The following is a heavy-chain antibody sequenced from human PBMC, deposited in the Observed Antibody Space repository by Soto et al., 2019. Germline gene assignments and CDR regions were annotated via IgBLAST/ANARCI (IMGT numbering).Heavy chain of an antibody. CDR3: VRPGVVAASGYYGMDV. J-gene: IGHJ6*02. CDR1: GYIFSDYW. V-gene: IGHV5-51*01. CDR2: IYPDDSDT. D-gene: IGHD3-3*01. Sequence: EVQLVQSGAEVKKPGESLKISCKGSGYIFSDYWIGWVRQMPGKGLEWMGIIYPDDSDTRYSPSFQGQVNISADKSISTAHLQWSSLKASDTAIYFCVRPGVVAASGYYGMDVWGQGTTVSVSS.